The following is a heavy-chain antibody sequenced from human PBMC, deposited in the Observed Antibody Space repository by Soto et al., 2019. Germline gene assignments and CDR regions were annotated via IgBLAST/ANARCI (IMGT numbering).Heavy chain of an antibody. CDR2: INAGNGNT. Sequence: QVQLVQSGAEVKKPGASVKVSCKAYGYTFTSYAVHWVRQAPGQRLEWMGWINAGNGNTKYSQKFQGRVTITRDTSANTSYMELSSLISEDTAVYYCARDSGGMDVWGQGTTVTFSS. CDR3: ARDSGGMDV. V-gene: IGHV1-3*01. J-gene: IGHJ6*02. CDR1: GYTFTSYA.